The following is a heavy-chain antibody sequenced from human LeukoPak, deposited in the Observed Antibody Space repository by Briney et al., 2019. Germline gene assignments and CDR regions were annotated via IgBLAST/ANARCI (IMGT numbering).Heavy chain of an antibody. V-gene: IGHV3-7*01. CDR2: IKQDGSEK. CDR3: AQLLGGSGSY. D-gene: IGHD1-26*01. Sequence: GGSLRLSCTTSGFTFSGYWMSWVRQAPGKGLEWVANIKQDGSEKYYADSVKGRFTISRDNSKNTLYLQMNSLRAEDTAVYYCAQLLGGSGSYWGQGTLVTVSS. CDR1: GFTFSGYW. J-gene: IGHJ4*02.